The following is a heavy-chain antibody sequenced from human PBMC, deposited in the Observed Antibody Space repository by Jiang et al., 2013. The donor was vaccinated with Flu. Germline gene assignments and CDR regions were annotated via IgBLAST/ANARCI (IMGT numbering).Heavy chain of an antibody. V-gene: IGHV1-69*06. J-gene: IGHJ6*02. D-gene: IGHD4-17*01. Sequence: VKKPGSSVKVSCKASGGTFNTYAISWMRQAPGQGLEWMGGIIPIFGTANYAQKFQGRVTITADKSTRIAYMELSSLRSEDTAVYYCARRGSYGDPLLTYFYYGMDVWGQGTTVTVSS. CDR2: IIPIFGTA. CDR1: GGTFNTYA. CDR3: ARRGSYGDPLLTYFYYGMDV.